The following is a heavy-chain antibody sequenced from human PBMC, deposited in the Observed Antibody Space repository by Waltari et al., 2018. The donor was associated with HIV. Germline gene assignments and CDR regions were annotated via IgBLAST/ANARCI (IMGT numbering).Heavy chain of an antibody. CDR1: GYTFDGHY. CDR2: IKPKPGGT. J-gene: IGHJ5*01. CDR3: ARGGTQITISGGPPPDF. Sequence: QLVQSGAEVKKPGASVKVSCKASGYTFDGHYLHWVRQAPGQRLEWLGWIKPKPGGTQSEQSVQGRVTMTSDTSISTADRELSRVRAEDTAVYYCARGGTQITISGGPPPDFWGQGTLVIVSS. V-gene: IGHV1-2*02. D-gene: IGHD3-3*01.